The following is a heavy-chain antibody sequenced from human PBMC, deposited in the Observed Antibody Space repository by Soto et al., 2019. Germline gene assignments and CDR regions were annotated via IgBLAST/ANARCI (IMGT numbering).Heavy chain of an antibody. CDR1: GFTFSSYA. D-gene: IGHD3-22*01. CDR2: ISGSGGST. V-gene: IGHV3-23*01. Sequence: PGGSLRLSCAASGFTFSSYAMSWVRQAPGKGLEWVSAISGSGGSTYYADPVKGRFTISRDNSKNTLYLQMNSLRAEDTAVYYCAKDHRVDDSSGYYYSPPSWFDPWGQGTLVTVSS. J-gene: IGHJ5*02. CDR3: AKDHRVDDSSGYYYSPPSWFDP.